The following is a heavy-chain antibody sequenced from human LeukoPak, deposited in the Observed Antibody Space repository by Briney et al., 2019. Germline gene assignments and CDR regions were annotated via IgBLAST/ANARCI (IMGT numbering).Heavy chain of an antibody. J-gene: IGHJ5*02. CDR2: IYYSGST. CDR1: GGSISSGGYY. Sequence: PSQTLSLTCTVSGGSISSGGYYWSWIRQHPGKGLEWIGYIYYSGSTYYNPSLKSRVTISVDTSKNQFSLKLSSVTAADTAVYYCARVRFSGGWFDPWGQGTLVTVSS. V-gene: IGHV4-31*03. D-gene: IGHD3-16*01. CDR3: ARVRFSGGWFDP.